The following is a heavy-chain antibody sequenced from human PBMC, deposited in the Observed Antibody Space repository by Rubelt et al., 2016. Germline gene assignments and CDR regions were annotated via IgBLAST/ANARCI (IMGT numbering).Heavy chain of an antibody. D-gene: IGHD6-13*01. Sequence: VAIISYDGSTKYYADSVKGRFTISRDNSKNTLYLQMNSLRAEDTAVYYCARDPAKGLAAAGIDWGQGTLVTVSS. J-gene: IGHJ4*02. CDR2: ISYDGSTK. CDR3: ARDPAKGLAAAGID. V-gene: IGHV3-33*05.